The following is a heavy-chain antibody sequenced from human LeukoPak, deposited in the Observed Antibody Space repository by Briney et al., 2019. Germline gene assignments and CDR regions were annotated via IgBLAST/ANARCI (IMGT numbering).Heavy chain of an antibody. CDR1: GFAFSSYA. D-gene: IGHD3-10*01. CDR3: AKTSGATPYYYYMDV. J-gene: IGHJ6*03. Sequence: GGSLRLSCAASGFAFSSYAMSWVRQAPGKGLEWVSGLSASGGITYYADSVKGRFTISRDNSKNNLYLQMNSLRAEDTAVYYCAKTSGATPYYYYMDVWGKGDTVTVSS. V-gene: IGHV3-23*01. CDR2: LSASGGIT.